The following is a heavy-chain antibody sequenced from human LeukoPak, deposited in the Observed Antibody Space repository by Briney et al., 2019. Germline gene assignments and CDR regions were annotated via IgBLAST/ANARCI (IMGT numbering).Heavy chain of an antibody. Sequence: GGSLRLSCAASGFTFSSYAMHWVRQAPGKGLEWVAVISYDGSNKYYADSVKGRFTISRDNSKNTLYLQMNSLRAEDTAVYYCAGGYYESSALDVWGQGTTVTVSS. D-gene: IGHD3-22*01. CDR1: GFTFSSYA. CDR2: ISYDGSNK. V-gene: IGHV3-30-3*01. CDR3: AGGYYESSALDV. J-gene: IGHJ6*02.